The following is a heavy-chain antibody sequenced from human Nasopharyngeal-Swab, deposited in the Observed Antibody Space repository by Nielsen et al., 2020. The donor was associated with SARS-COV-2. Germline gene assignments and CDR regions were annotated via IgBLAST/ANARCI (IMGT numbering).Heavy chain of an antibody. Sequence: SETLSLTCTVSGGSISSYYWGWIRQPPGKGLEWIGSIYYSGSTYYNPSLKSRVTISVDTSKNQFSLKLSSVTAADTAVYYCARHLKTRIAALYYYYGMDVWGQGTTVTVSS. D-gene: IGHD6-6*01. CDR2: IYYSGST. CDR3: ARHLKTRIAALYYYYGMDV. CDR1: GGSISSYY. V-gene: IGHV4-39*01. J-gene: IGHJ6*02.